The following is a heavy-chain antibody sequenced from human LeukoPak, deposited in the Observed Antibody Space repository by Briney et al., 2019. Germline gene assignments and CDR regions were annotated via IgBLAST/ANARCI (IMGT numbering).Heavy chain of an antibody. Sequence: GESLKISCKGSGYSFTNYWIGWVRQMPGKGLEWMGLIYPGDSDTRYSPSFQGQVTISADKSISTAYLQWSSLKASDTAMYYCARRVAVAGHLYWYIDLWGRGTLVTVSS. CDR1: GYSFTNYW. CDR2: IYPGDSDT. J-gene: IGHJ2*01. D-gene: IGHD6-19*01. V-gene: IGHV5-51*01. CDR3: ARRVAVAGHLYWYIDL.